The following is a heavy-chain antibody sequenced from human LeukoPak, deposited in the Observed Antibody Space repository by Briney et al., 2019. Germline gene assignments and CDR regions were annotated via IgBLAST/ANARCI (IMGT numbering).Heavy chain of an antibody. CDR1: GFTFSSYG. V-gene: IGHV3-30*02. Sequence: GGSLRLSCEASGFTFSSYGMHWVRQAPGKGLEWVAFIRYDGSNKYYVGSVKGRFTISRDNSKNTLYLQMNSLRAEDTAVYYCAKGSGWEVSYYYYYMDVWGKGTTVTISS. CDR2: IRYDGSNK. CDR3: AKGSGWEVSYYYYYMDV. J-gene: IGHJ6*03. D-gene: IGHD1-26*01.